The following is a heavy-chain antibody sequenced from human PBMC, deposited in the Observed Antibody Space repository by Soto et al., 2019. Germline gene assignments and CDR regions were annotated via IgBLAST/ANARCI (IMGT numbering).Heavy chain of an antibody. CDR3: ARASQQLGANDY. CDR2: ISSSSSYI. V-gene: IGHV3-21*01. J-gene: IGHJ4*02. CDR1: GFTFSSYS. D-gene: IGHD6-13*01. Sequence: GGSLRLSCAASGFTFSSYSMNWVRQAPGKGLEWVSSISSSSSYIYYADSVKGRFTISRDNAKNSLYLQMNSLRAEDTAVYYCARASQQLGANDYWGQGTLVTVSS.